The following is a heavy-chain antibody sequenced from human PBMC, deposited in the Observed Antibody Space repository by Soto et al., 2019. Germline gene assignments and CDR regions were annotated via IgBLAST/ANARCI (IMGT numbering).Heavy chain of an antibody. V-gene: IGHV1-69*01. Sequence: QVQLVQSGAEVKKPGSSVKVSCKTSGGTFSSYAINWVRQAPGQGLEWMGGIIPVFGTPHYAQRFQGRVTITADESTSTVYMELGSLKSDDTAVYYCARDEEVDSVGYFFDYWGQGTLVTVSS. CDR3: ARDEEVDSVGYFFDY. D-gene: IGHD3-9*01. J-gene: IGHJ4*02. CDR1: GGTFSSYA. CDR2: IIPVFGTP.